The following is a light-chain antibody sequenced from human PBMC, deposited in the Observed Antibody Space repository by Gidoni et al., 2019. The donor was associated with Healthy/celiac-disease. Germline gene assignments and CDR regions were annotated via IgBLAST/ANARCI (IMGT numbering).Light chain of an antibody. CDR2: GAS. CDR1: QSVSSSY. V-gene: IGKV3-20*01. Sequence: EIVLTPSPGPMSLSPGESATFSCRASQSVSSSYLAWYQQKPGQAPRLLIYGASSRATGIPDRFSGSGSGTDFTLTISRLEPEDLAVYYCQQYGSSPPLTFGGGTKVEIK. J-gene: IGKJ4*01. CDR3: QQYGSSPPLT.